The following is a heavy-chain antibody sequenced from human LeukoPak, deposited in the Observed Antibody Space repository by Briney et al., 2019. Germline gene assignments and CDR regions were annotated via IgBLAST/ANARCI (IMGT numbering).Heavy chain of an antibody. CDR3: ATDHGNSSAYSNNRYFDL. V-gene: IGHV1-69*13. CDR2: IIPVFGTA. D-gene: IGHD3-22*01. CDR1: GGTFSRYS. J-gene: IGHJ2*01. Sequence: GASVKVSCKAPGGTFSRYSFTWVRQAPGQGLEWVGGIIPVFGTANHAQKFQGRVTLTADESTSTAYMQLTSLRSEDTAFYYCATDHGNSSAYSNNRYFDLWGRGTLVTVSS.